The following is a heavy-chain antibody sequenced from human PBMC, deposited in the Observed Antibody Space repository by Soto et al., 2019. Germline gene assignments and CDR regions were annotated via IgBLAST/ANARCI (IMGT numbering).Heavy chain of an antibody. J-gene: IGHJ4*02. CDR1: GYTLTELS. CDR3: ATDYYVSSGYRPSRFDY. Sequence: QVQLVPSGAEVKKPGASVKVSCKVSGYTLTELSMHWVRQAPGKGLAWMGGFDPEDGETIYAQKFQGRVTMTEDTSTDTAYMELSSLRSEDTAVYYCATDYYVSSGYRPSRFDYWGQGTLVTVSS. V-gene: IGHV1-24*01. D-gene: IGHD3-22*01. CDR2: FDPEDGET.